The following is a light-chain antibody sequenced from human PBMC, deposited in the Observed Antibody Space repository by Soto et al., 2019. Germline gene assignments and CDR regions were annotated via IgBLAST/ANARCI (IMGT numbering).Light chain of an antibody. J-gene: IGLJ7*01. CDR3: QSYDSSLSGAV. CDR2: GNS. Sequence: QAVVTQPPSVSGAPGQRDTISCTGSSSNIGAGYDVHWYQQLPGTAPKLLIYGNSNRPSGVPDRFSGSKSGTSASLAITGLQAEDEADYYCQSYDSSLSGAVFGGGTQLTVL. V-gene: IGLV1-40*01. CDR1: SSNIGAGYD.